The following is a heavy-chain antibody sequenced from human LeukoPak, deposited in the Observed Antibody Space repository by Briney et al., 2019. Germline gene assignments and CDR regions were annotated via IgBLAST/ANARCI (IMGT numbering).Heavy chain of an antibody. CDR2: ISAYNGNT. CDR3: AGGARDGWYPPFVY. Sequence: ASVKVSCKASGYTFTSYGISWVRQAPGQGLEWMGWISAYNGNTNYAQKLQGRVTMTTDTSASTAYMELRSLISDDTAVYYCAGGARDGWYPPFVYWGRGTLVTVSS. V-gene: IGHV1-18*01. D-gene: IGHD6-19*01. CDR1: GYTFTSYG. J-gene: IGHJ4*02.